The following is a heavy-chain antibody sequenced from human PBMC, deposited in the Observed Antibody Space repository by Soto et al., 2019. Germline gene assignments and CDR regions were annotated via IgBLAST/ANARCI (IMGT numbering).Heavy chain of an antibody. CDR1: GLTFSRYG. D-gene: IGHD2-15*01. CDR2: ISSDGSNT. CDR3: AKAYCSGGSCYSVGGYYYYYYYLDV. Sequence: GGPLRLSGVAGGLTFSRYGMHWVRQAPGKGLEWVSAISSDGSNTYYADSVKGRFTISRDNSKTTLYLQMNSLRGEDTAVYYCAKAYCSGGSCYSVGGYYYYYYYLDVWGKGTTVTVSS. J-gene: IGHJ6*03. V-gene: IGHV3-30*18.